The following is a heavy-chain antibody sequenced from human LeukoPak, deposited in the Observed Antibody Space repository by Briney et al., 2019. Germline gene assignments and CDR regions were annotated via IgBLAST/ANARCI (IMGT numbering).Heavy chain of an antibody. Sequence: GGSLRLSCAATGFTFSSYGMNWVRQAPGMGLEWVANIKQDGSEKYYVDSVKGRFTISRDIAKNSLYLQMNSLRAEDTAVYYCARDRPQQWLVRGQRGYYYYMDVWGKGTTVTISS. CDR1: GFTFSSYG. V-gene: IGHV3-7*01. J-gene: IGHJ6*03. D-gene: IGHD6-19*01. CDR3: ARDRPQQWLVRGQRGYYYYMDV. CDR2: IKQDGSEK.